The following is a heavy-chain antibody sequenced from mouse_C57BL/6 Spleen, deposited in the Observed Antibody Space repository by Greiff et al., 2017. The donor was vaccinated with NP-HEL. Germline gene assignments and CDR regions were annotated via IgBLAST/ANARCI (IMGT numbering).Heavy chain of an antibody. V-gene: IGHV6-3*01. CDR1: GFTFSNYW. CDR2: IRLKSDNYAT. D-gene: IGHD2-5*01. Sequence: EVKLMESGGGLVQPGGSMKLSCVASGFTFSNYWMNWVRQSPEKGLEWVAQIRLKSDNYATHYAESVKGRFTISRDDSKSSVYLHMNNLRAEDTGIYYCTGTYYSNWNWYFDVWGTGTTVTVSS. CDR3: TGTYYSNWNWYFDV. J-gene: IGHJ1*03.